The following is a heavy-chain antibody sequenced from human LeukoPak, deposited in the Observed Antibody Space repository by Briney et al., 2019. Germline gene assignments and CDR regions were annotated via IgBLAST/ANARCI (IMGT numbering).Heavy chain of an antibody. CDR2: IYTSGST. CDR1: GASISSYY. CDR3: ARHTGMGYSYMDV. D-gene: IGHD2-8*02. V-gene: IGHV4-4*09. J-gene: IGHJ6*03. Sequence: PSETLSLTCTVSGASISSYYWSWIRQPPGKGLEWVGHIYTSGSTNYNPSLKSRVTISVDTSKNQFSLKLSSVTAADTAVYYCARHTGMGYSYMDVWGKGTTVTVSS.